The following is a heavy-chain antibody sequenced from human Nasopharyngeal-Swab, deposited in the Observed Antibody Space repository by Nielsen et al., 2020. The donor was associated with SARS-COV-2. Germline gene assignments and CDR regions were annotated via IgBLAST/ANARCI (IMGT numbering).Heavy chain of an antibody. Sequence: ASVKVSCKASGYTFTSSDINWVRQDTGQGLEWMGWMNPNSGNTGYAQKFQGRVTMTRNTSISTAYMELSSLRSEDTAVYYCARAGTYYDFWSGSPGGMDVWGQGTTVTVSS. CDR1: GYTFTSSD. CDR2: MNPNSGNT. J-gene: IGHJ6*02. V-gene: IGHV1-8*01. D-gene: IGHD3-3*01. CDR3: ARAGTYYDFWSGSPGGMDV.